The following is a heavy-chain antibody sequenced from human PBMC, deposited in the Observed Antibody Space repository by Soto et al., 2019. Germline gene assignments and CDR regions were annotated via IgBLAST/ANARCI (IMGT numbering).Heavy chain of an antibody. Sequence: GASVKVSCKASGGTFSSYAISWVRQAPGQGLEWVGGIIPIFGTANYAQKFQGRVTITADESTSTAYMELSSLRSEDTAVYYCARATYDSSGYYWYYFDYWGQGTLVTVSS. CDR1: GGTFSSYA. D-gene: IGHD3-22*01. CDR3: ARATYDSSGYYWYYFDY. CDR2: IIPIFGTA. V-gene: IGHV1-69*13. J-gene: IGHJ4*02.